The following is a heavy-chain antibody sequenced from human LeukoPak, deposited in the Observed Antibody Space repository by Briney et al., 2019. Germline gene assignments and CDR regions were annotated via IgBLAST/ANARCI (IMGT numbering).Heavy chain of an antibody. J-gene: IGHJ4*02. CDR3: ARDWVSYDSSGYYVNFGY. CDR1: GYTFTNYY. V-gene: IGHV1-46*01. D-gene: IGHD3-22*01. CDR2: INPSGGYT. Sequence: ASVKVSCKASGYTFTNYYMHWVRQAPGQGLEWMGIINPSGGYTNYAQTFQGRVTMTRDMSTSTVYMELSSLRSEDTAVYYCARDWVSYDSSGYYVNFGYWGQGTLVTVSS.